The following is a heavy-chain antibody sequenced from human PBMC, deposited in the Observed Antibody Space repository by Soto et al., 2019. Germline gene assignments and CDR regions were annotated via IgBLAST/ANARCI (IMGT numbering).Heavy chain of an antibody. CDR1: GYTFTSYD. J-gene: IGHJ2*01. CDR3: ARAAGYCSGGSCQAWYFDL. V-gene: IGHV1-8*01. Sequence: GASVKVSCKASGYTFTSYDINWVRQATGQGLEWMGWMNPNSGNTGYAQKFQGGVTMTRNTSISTAYMELSSLRSEDTAVYYCARAAGYCSGGSCQAWYFDLWGRGTLVTVSS. CDR2: MNPNSGNT. D-gene: IGHD2-15*01.